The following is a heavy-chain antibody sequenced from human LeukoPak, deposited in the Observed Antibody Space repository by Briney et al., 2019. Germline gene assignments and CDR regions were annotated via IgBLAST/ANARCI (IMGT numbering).Heavy chain of an antibody. CDR1: GVSIISTTYY. J-gene: IGHJ1*01. D-gene: IGHD3-22*01. CDR3: ASTTYYYDSSGYHFGYFQH. Sequence: SETLSLTCTVSGVSIISTTYYWGWIRQPPGRGPEYIGTIFYSGSTYYNPSLRRRLTLSLDTSKNQFSLKLSSVTAADTAVYYCASTTYYYDSSGYHFGYFQHWGQGTLVTASS. CDR2: IFYSGST. V-gene: IGHV4-39*01.